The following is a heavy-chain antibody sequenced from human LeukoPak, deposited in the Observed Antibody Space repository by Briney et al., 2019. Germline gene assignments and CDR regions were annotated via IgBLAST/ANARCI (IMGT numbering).Heavy chain of an antibody. D-gene: IGHD1-26*01. J-gene: IGHJ4*02. CDR2: IYYSGST. CDR3: ARQSVVGATFYY. CDR1: GGSISSSSYS. Sequence: SETLSLTCTVSGGSISSSSYSSGWIRQPPGKGLEWIGSIYYSGSTYYNPSLKSRVTISVDTSKNQFSLTLSSVTAADTAVYYCARQSVVGATFYYWGQGTLVTVSS. V-gene: IGHV4-39*01.